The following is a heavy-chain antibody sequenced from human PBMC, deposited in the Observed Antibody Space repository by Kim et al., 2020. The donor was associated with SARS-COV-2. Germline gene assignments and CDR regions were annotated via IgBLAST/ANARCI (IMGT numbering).Heavy chain of an antibody. CDR2: IIWTGGTI. D-gene: IGHD3-10*01. Sequence: GGSLRLSCASSGFTFGDSALHWVRQAPGKGLEWVSSIIWTGGTIDYADSVRGRFTISRDNAKNSFYLQMNTLRAEDTAFYYCAKGVYASGSHSFESGGQG. J-gene: IGHJ5*02. V-gene: IGHV3-9*01. CDR1: GFTFGDSA. CDR3: AKGVYASGSHSFES.